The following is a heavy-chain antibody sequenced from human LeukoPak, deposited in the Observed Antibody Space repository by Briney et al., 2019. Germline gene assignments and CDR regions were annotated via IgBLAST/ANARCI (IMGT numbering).Heavy chain of an antibody. CDR3: ARATGITMVRGRRGWFDP. D-gene: IGHD3-10*01. V-gene: IGHV4-30-2*01. CDR2: IYHSGST. CDR1: GGSISSGGYS. J-gene: IGHJ5*02. Sequence: PSETPSLTCAVSGGSISSGGYSWSWIRQPPGKGLEWIGYIYHSGSTYYNPSLKSRVTISVDRSKNQFSLKLSSVTAADTAVYYCARATGITMVRGRRGWFDPWGQGTLVTVSS.